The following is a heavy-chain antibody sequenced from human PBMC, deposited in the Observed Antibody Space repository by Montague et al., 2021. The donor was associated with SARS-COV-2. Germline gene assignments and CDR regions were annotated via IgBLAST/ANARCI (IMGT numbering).Heavy chain of an antibody. V-gene: IGHV3-23*03. J-gene: IGHJ6*02. CDR3: ARGANGYSSYYGLDV. Sequence: TDYADSVKGRLTISRDSSKNTLYLQMNSLRAEDTAVYYCARGANGYSSYYGLDVWGQGTTVTVSS. D-gene: IGHD3-10*01. CDR2: T.